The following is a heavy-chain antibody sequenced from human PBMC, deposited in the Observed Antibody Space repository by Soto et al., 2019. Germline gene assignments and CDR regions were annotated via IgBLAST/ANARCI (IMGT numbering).Heavy chain of an antibody. CDR1: GGSISSSSYY. V-gene: IGHV4-39*01. CDR3: ARRICSSTSCPAAFDP. D-gene: IGHD2-2*01. CDR2: IYYSGST. J-gene: IGHJ5*02. Sequence: SETLSLTCTVSGGSISSSSYYWGWIRQPPGKGLEWIGSIYYSGSTYYNPSLKSRVTISVDTSKNQLSLKLSSVTAADTAVYYCARRICSSTSCPAAFDPWGQGTLVTVSS.